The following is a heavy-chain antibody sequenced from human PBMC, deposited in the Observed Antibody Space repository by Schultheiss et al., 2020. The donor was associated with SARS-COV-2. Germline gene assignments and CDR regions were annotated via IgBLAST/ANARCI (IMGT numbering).Heavy chain of an antibody. V-gene: IGHV4-59*01. D-gene: IGHD4-17*01. CDR1: GGFISSNY. CDR2: IYYSGST. J-gene: IGHJ6*03. Sequence: GSLRLSCTVSGGFISSNYWSWIRQPPGKGLEWIGNIYYSGSTKNNPSLRSRVDISVDTSKKQFSLKLSSVTAEDTAVYYCARSIPTTVTTYRSHYYYYYMDVWGKGTTVTVSS. CDR3: ARSIPTTVTTYRSHYYYYYMDV.